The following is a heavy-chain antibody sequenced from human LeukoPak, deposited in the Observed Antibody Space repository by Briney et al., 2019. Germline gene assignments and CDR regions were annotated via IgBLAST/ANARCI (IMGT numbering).Heavy chain of an antibody. CDR1: GYSFTSYW. CDR2: IDPSDSYT. D-gene: IGHD2-21*02. CDR3: ARQAYCGGDCSANFDY. V-gene: IGHV5-10-1*01. J-gene: IGHJ4*02. Sequence: GESLMISCKGSGYSFTSYWISWVRQMPGKGLEWMGRIDPSDSYTNYSPSFQGHVTISADKSISTAYLQWSSLKASDTAMYYCARQAYCGGDCSANFDYWGQGTLVTVSS.